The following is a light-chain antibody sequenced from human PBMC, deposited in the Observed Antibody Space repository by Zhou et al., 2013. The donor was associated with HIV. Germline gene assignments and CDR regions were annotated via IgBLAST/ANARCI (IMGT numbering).Light chain of an antibody. CDR2: GAS. CDR1: QSVRSNY. CDR3: QQYSSLCT. J-gene: IGKJ1*01. Sequence: EIVLTQSPATLSLSPGERATLSCRASQSVRSNYLAWYQQKPGRAPNLLIYGASRVQNGVPSRFSGSGSGTEFSLTINGLQPEDFATYYCQQYSSLCTFGQGTKVDIK. V-gene: IGKV3D-7*01.